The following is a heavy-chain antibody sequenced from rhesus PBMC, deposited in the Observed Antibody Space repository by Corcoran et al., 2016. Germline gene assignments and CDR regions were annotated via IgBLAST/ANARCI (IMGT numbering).Heavy chain of an antibody. Sequence: EVQLVESGGGLAKPGGSLRLSCAASGFTFSSYAMNWVRPAPGEGLGWVSAISSGGSTYYADSVKGRFTISRDNSKNTLSLQMNSLRAEDTAVYYCAKDRGITMIVVPRDYGLDSWGQGVVVTVSS. CDR3: AKDRGITMIVVPRDYGLDS. CDR1: GFTFSSYA. J-gene: IGHJ6*01. V-gene: IGHV3-103*01. D-gene: IGHD3-28*01. CDR2: ISSGGST.